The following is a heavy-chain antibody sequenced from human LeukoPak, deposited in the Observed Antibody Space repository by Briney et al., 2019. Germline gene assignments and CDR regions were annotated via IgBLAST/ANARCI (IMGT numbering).Heavy chain of an antibody. CDR3: ARSGRQLNYYYYYYMDV. V-gene: IGHV4-34*01. CDR2: INHSGST. Sequence: PSETLSLTCAVYGGSFSGYYWSWIRQPPGKGLEWIGEINHSGSTNYNPSLKSRVTVSVDTSKNQFSLKLSSVTAADTAVYYCARSGRQLNYYYYYYMDVWGKGTTVTVSS. J-gene: IGHJ6*03. D-gene: IGHD5-24*01. CDR1: GGSFSGYY.